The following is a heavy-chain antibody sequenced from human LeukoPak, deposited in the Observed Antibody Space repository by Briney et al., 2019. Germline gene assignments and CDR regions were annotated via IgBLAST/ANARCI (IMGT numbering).Heavy chain of an antibody. J-gene: IGHJ4*02. CDR2: ISGSGGST. Sequence: HAGGSLRLSCAASGFTFSSYAMSWVRQAPGKGLEWVSAISGSGGSTYYADSVKGRFTISRDNSKNTLYLQMNSLRAEDTAVYYCAKTNCSSTSCRRGPFDYWGQGTLVTVSS. V-gene: IGHV3-23*01. CDR3: AKTNCSSTSCRRGPFDY. D-gene: IGHD2-2*01. CDR1: GFTFSSYA.